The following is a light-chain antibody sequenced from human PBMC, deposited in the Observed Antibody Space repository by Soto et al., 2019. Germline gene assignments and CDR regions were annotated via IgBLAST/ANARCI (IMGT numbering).Light chain of an antibody. CDR2: DAS. V-gene: IGKV1-5*01. J-gene: IGKJ4*01. Sequence: DVQLTQSPSFLSASVGDSVTITCRASQSISSWLAWYQQKPGKAPKLLIYDASSLESGVPSRFSGSGSGTEFTLTISSLQPDDFATYYCQQYNSYSLTFGGGTKVDIK. CDR3: QQYNSYSLT. CDR1: QSISSW.